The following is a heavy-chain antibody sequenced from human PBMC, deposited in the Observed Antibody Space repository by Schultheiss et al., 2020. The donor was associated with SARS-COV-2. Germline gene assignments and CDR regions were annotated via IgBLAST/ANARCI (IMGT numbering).Heavy chain of an antibody. CDR2: IKQDGSEK. D-gene: IGHD6-6*01. V-gene: IGHV3-7*01. CDR1: GFTFSDYS. CDR3: ARAEIAARVYPDY. Sequence: GESLKISCAASGFTFSDYSLNWVRQAPGKGLEWVANIKQDGSEKYYVDSVKGRFTISRDNAKNSLYLQMNSLRAEDTAVYYCARAEIAARVYPDYWGQGTLVTVSS. J-gene: IGHJ4*02.